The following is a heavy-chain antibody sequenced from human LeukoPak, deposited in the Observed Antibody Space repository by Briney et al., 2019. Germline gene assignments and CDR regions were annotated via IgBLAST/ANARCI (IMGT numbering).Heavy chain of an antibody. D-gene: IGHD6-13*01. CDR3: AREALPEAGRVYFQD. Sequence: QTGGSLRLSCAASGFTFSSYAMSWVRQAPGKGLGWVSAISGSGGSTYYADSVKGRFTISRDSSRNTLFLQMSSLRAEDTAVYYCAREALPEAGRVYFQDWGQGTLVTVSS. J-gene: IGHJ1*01. CDR2: ISGSGGST. CDR1: GFTFSSYA. V-gene: IGHV3-23*01.